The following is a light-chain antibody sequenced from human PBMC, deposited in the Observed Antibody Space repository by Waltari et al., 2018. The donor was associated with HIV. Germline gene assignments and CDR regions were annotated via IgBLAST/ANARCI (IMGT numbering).Light chain of an antibody. V-gene: IGLV3-1*01. CDR1: NLGDKY. CDR3: QAWDSTTVV. J-gene: IGLJ2*01. CDR2: EDR. Sequence: SSELTQPPSVSVSPGQTASITCSGDNLGDKYVCWYQQKPGQSPVLVMYEDRKRPSGIPERFSGSNSGNTATLTISGTQAMDEADYYCQAWDSTTVVFGGGTKLTVL.